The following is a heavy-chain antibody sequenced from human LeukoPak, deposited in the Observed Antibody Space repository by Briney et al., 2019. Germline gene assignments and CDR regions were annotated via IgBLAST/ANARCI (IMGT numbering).Heavy chain of an antibody. CDR2: ITYDGSNK. Sequence: TGGSLRLSCAASGFTFSSYGMHWVRQAPGKGLGWVAVITYDGSNKYYADSVKGRFTISRDNSKNTLYQQMNSLRAEDTAVYYCAKDRRRYCSGGSCYELFTWGQGTLVTVSS. D-gene: IGHD2-15*01. V-gene: IGHV3-30*18. CDR3: AKDRRRYCSGGSCYELFT. CDR1: GFTFSSYG. J-gene: IGHJ5*02.